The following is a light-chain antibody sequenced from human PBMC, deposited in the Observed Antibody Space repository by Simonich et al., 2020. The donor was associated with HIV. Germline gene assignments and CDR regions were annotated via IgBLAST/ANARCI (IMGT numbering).Light chain of an antibody. CDR1: QSIVSW. CDR3: QQYNSNYPT. J-gene: IGKJ1*01. V-gene: IGKV1-5*03. CDR2: KAS. Sequence: DIQLTQSPSFLSASVGDRVTIACRASQSIVSWLAWYQQKPGKAPKLLIYKASTLKSGVPSRFIGSGSWTEFTLTISSLQPDDFATYYCQQYNSNYPTFGQGTKVEIK.